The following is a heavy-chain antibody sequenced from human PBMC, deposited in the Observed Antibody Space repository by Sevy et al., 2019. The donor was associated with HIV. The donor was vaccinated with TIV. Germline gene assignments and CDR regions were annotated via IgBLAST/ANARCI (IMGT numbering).Heavy chain of an antibody. Sequence: SGPTLVNPTQTLTLTCTFSGFSLSTTGEGVGWIRQPPGKALEWLALIYWNDDQRYSPSLKSRLTITKDTSKNQVVLTMTXMDPVDTATYYCSHRGGVHYYDSSGYYTRAEYFQHWGQGALVTVSS. V-gene: IGHV2-5*01. CDR2: IYWNDDQ. J-gene: IGHJ1*01. D-gene: IGHD3-22*01. CDR3: SHRGGVHYYDSSGYYTRAEYFQH. CDR1: GFSLSTTGEG.